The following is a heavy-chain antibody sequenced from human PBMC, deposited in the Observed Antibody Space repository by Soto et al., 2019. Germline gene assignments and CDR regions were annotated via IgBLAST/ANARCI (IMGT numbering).Heavy chain of an antibody. D-gene: IGHD3-10*01. CDR1: GFTFDDYA. V-gene: IGHV3-9*01. J-gene: IGHJ4*02. Sequence: EVQLVESGGGLVQPGRSLRLSCAASGFTFDDYAMHWVRQAPGKGLEWVSGISWNSGSIGYADSVKGRFTISRDNAKNSLYLQMNSLRAEDTALYYCAKDMRKSGSGSYYMFDYWGQGTLVTVSS. CDR2: ISWNSGSI. CDR3: AKDMRKSGSGSYYMFDY.